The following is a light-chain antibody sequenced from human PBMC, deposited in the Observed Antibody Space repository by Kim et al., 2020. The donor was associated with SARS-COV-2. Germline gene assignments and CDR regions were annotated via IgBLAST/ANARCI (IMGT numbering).Light chain of an antibody. J-gene: IGKJ2*01. CDR1: QSVSSN. Sequence: EIVMTQSPATLSVSPGERATLSCRASQSVSSNLAWYQQKPGQAPRLLISGASTRAAGIAARFSGSGSGTEFTLTISSLQSEDFAVYYCQQYNYYYTFGQWTKLEI. CDR2: GAS. CDR3: QQYNYYYT. V-gene: IGKV3-15*01.